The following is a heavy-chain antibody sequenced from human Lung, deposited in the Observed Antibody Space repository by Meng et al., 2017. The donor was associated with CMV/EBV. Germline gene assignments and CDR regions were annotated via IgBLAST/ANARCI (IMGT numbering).Heavy chain of an antibody. J-gene: IGHJ4*02. CDR3: VRGEGKDYFDY. CDR2: IRTFNGDS. V-gene: IGHV1-18*04. Sequence: ASVKVSCKTSGYPFSTHSVIWVRQAPGRGLAWMAWIRTFNGDSTYAQNFEGIVTVTTDTSTNTAYLELRGLSTDDTATYYWVRGEGKDYFDYWGQGTLVTVSS. CDR1: GYPFSTHS.